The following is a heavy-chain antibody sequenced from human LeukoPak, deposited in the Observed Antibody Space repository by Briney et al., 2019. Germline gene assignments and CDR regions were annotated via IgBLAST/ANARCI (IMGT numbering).Heavy chain of an antibody. Sequence: SVKVSCKASGGTFSSYAISWVRQAPGQGLEWMGGIIPILGTANYAQKFQGRVTITADESTSTAYMELSSLRSEDTAVYYCARGTKRYDFWSGYPTVDSYNWFDPWGQGTLVTVSS. J-gene: IGHJ5*02. CDR3: ARGTKRYDFWSGYPTVDSYNWFDP. CDR1: GGTFSSYA. CDR2: IIPILGTA. D-gene: IGHD3-3*01. V-gene: IGHV1-69*13.